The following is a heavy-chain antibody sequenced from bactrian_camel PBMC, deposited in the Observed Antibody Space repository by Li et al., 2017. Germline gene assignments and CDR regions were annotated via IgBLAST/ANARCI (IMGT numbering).Heavy chain of an antibody. CDR2: LESDGDEA. D-gene: IGHD2*01. J-gene: IGHJ4*01. CDR1: EYTCE. Sequence: VQLVESGGGSVQAGGSLRLSCATSEYTCEGWFRQAVGKFREGIAHLESDGDEAYADSVKGRFTISKDNSKNTLYLHMNSLNTEGTAMYYCATSSRSDCTWKLVPSAYDNWGQGTQVTVS. CDR3: ATSSRSDCTWKLVPSAYDN. V-gene: IGHV3S36*01.